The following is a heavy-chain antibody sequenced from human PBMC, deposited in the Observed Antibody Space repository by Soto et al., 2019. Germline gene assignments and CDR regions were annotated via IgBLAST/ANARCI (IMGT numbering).Heavy chain of an antibody. CDR2: IKSKTDGGTT. D-gene: IGHD3-10*01. Sequence: EVQLVESGGGLVKPGGSLRLSCAASGFTFSNAWMNWVRQAPGKGLEWVGRIKSKTDGGTTDYAAPVKGRFTISRGDSKNTLYLQMNSLKTEDTAVYYCTTSPGYYGSGSYYKNPFDYWGQGTLVTVSS. CDR3: TTSPGYYGSGSYYKNPFDY. J-gene: IGHJ4*02. V-gene: IGHV3-15*07. CDR1: GFTFSNAW.